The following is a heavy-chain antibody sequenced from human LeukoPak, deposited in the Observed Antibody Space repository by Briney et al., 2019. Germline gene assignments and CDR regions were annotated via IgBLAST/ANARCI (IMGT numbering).Heavy chain of an antibody. CDR3: ARASARLTPFDY. V-gene: IGHV1-46*01. CDR2: INPSGGST. CDR1: GYTFTSYY. Sequence: ASVKVSCKASGYTFTSYYMHWVRQARGRGLEGVGIINPSGGSTSYARKFQGRVTMTSDTSTSTVYMELSSLRSEEKAVHYCARASARLTPFDYWGQGTLVTVSS. J-gene: IGHJ4*02.